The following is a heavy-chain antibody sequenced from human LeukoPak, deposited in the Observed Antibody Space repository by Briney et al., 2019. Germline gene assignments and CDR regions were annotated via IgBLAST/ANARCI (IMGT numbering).Heavy chain of an antibody. D-gene: IGHD3-9*01. Sequence: AGGSLRLSCAASGFTFSSYSMNWVRQAPGKGLEWVSCISSSSSYIYYADSVKGRFTISRDNAKNSLYLQMNSLRAEDTAVYYCSRATSYDILTGYSDYWGQGTLVTVSS. V-gene: IGHV3-21*01. J-gene: IGHJ4*02. CDR3: SRATSYDILTGYSDY. CDR2: ISSSSSYI. CDR1: GFTFSSYS.